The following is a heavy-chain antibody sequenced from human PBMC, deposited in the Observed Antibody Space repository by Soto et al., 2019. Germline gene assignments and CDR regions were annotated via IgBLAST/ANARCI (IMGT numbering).Heavy chain of an antibody. J-gene: IGHJ4*02. Sequence: QVQLLASGPGLVKPSGTLSLTCAVSRASITDAKWWSWVRQAPGKGLEWIGEIYHTGSTSYNPSLTSRVTISVDKSSNQFRLKLRPVTAADTAVYYCATYDFWSGLFDYWGQGILVTVSP. D-gene: IGHD3-3*01. CDR3: ATYDFWSGLFDY. CDR1: RASITDAKW. CDR2: IYHTGST. V-gene: IGHV4-4*02.